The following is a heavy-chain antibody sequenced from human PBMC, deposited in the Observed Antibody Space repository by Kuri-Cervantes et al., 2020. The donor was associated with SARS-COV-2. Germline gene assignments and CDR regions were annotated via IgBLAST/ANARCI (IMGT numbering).Heavy chain of an antibody. CDR3: ARDRAGYCSSTSCFRRYDSSGYYIL. Sequence: GESLKISCAASGFTFSRSWMLWVRQAPGKGLEWVSSISSSSSYIYYADSVKGRFTISRDNAKNSLYLQMNSLRAEDTAVYYCARDRAGYCSSTSCFRRYDSSGYYILWGQGTLVTVSS. D-gene: IGHD2-2*01. CDR1: GFTFSRSW. CDR2: ISSSSSYI. J-gene: IGHJ4*02. V-gene: IGHV3-21*01.